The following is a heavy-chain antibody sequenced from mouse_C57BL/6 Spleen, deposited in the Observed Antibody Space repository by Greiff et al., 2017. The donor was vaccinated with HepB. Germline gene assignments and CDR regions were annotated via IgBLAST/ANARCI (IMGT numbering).Heavy chain of an antibody. J-gene: IGHJ1*03. Sequence: EVKVVESGGGLVQPKGSLKLSCAASGFSFNTYAMNWVRQAPGKGLEWVARIRSKSNNYATYYADSVKDRFTISRDDSESMLYLQMNNLKTEDTAMYYCVRQYDYDPWYFDVWGTGTTVTVSS. D-gene: IGHD2-4*01. CDR2: IRSKSNNYAT. CDR3: VRQYDYDPWYFDV. CDR1: GFSFNTYA. V-gene: IGHV10-1*01.